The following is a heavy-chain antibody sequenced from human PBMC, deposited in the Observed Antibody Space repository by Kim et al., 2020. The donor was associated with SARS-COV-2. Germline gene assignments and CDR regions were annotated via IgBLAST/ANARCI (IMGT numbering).Heavy chain of an antibody. CDR3: ARTAAAGTFAEYFQH. J-gene: IGHJ1*01. V-gene: IGHV4-59*01. D-gene: IGHD6-13*01. Sequence: PTRKSRGTISVDTSKNQFSLRLSSVTAADTAVYYCARTAAAGTFAEYFQHWGQGTLVTVSS.